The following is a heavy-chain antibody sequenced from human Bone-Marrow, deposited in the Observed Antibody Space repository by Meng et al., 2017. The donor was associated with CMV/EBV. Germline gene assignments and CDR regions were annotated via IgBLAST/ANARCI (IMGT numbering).Heavy chain of an antibody. Sequence: GGSLRLSCAASGFTFDDYTMHWVRQAPGKGLEWVSLISWDGVSTYYADSVKGRFTISRGNSKTSLYLQMNSLRTEDTALYYCARDGSSSYYGMDVWGQRTTVTVSS. CDR3: ARDGSSSYYGMDV. CDR2: ISWDGVST. J-gene: IGHJ6*02. V-gene: IGHV3-43*01. D-gene: IGHD6-6*01. CDR1: GFTFDDYT.